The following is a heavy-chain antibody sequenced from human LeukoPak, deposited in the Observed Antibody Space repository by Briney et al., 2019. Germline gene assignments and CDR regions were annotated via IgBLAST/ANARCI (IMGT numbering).Heavy chain of an antibody. CDR3: AREADYYDSSGYSYAFDI. J-gene: IGHJ3*02. CDR1: GFTFSSYS. V-gene: IGHV3-21*01. Sequence: GGSLRLSCAASGFTFSSYSMNWVRQAPGKGLEWVSSIGSSSSYIYYADSVKGRFTISRDNAKNSLYLQMNSLRAEDTAVYYCAREADYYDSSGYSYAFDIWGQGTMVTVSS. CDR2: IGSSSSYI. D-gene: IGHD3-22*01.